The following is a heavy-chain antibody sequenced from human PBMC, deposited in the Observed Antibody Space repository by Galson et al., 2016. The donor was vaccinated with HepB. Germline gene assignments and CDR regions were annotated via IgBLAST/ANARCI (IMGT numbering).Heavy chain of an antibody. J-gene: IGHJ4*02. V-gene: IGHV3-7*01. Sequence: SLRLSCAASGLRFSNFWMSWVRQAPGKGLEWVANIKPDGSEKDYVDSVKGRFTISRDNVKNSLYLQMNSLRAEDTAVYFCARERRGNSGFYYFDYWDQGTLVTVSS. CDR3: ARERRGNSGFYYFDY. CDR1: GLRFSNFW. CDR2: IKPDGSEK. D-gene: IGHD2/OR15-2a*01.